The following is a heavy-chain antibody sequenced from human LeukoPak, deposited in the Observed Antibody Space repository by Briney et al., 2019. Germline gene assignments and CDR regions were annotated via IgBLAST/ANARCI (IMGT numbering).Heavy chain of an antibody. CDR3: ARDRWVQLWSDAFDI. J-gene: IGHJ3*02. CDR1: GVSITTYY. Sequence: TPSETLSLTCTVSGVSITTYYWSWIRQPAGKGLEWIGHIYTSGSTNYNPSLKSRVTMSVGTSKNQFSLKLSSVTAADTAVYYCARDRWVQLWSDAFDIWGQGKMVTVSS. CDR2: IYTSGST. V-gene: IGHV4-4*07. D-gene: IGHD5-18*01.